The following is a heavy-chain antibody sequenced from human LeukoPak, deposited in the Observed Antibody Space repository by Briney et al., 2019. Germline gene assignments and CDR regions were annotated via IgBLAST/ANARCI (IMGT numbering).Heavy chain of an antibody. CDR2: ISGGGGST. CDR1: GFIFRSYD. CDR3: ASTHGLLWFGELLNLFDY. Sequence: GGSLRLSCAASGFIFRSYDMSWVRQAPGKGLEWVSAISGGGGSTYYADSVKGRFTISRDNSKNTLYLQMNSLRAEDTAVYYCASTHGLLWFGELLNLFDYWGQGTLVTVSS. V-gene: IGHV3-23*01. D-gene: IGHD3-10*01. J-gene: IGHJ4*02.